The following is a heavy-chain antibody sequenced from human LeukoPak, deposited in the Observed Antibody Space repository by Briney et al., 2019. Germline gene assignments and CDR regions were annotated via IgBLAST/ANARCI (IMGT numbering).Heavy chain of an antibody. CDR2: ISGSGGST. CDR1: GFTFSSYG. D-gene: IGHD3-10*01. CDR3: AKDLGIGGSGF. Sequence: PGGSLRLSCAASGFTFSSYGMSWVRQAPGQGLEWVSAISGSGGSTYYADSVKGRFTISRDNSKNTLYLQMNSPRADDTAVYYCAKDLGIGGSGFWGQGTLVTVSS. J-gene: IGHJ4*02. V-gene: IGHV3-23*01.